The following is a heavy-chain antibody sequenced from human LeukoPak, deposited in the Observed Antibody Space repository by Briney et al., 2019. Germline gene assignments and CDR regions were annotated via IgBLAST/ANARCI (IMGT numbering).Heavy chain of an antibody. CDR3: ARGPILWFGEFRGKFDY. CDR2: IYHSGST. J-gene: IGHJ4*02. D-gene: IGHD3-10*01. V-gene: IGHV4-4*02. CDR1: GGSISSSNW. Sequence: SETLSLTCAVSGGSISSSNWWSWVRQPPGKGLEWIGEIYHSGSTNYNPSLKSRVTISVDTSKNQFSLKLSSVTAADTAVYYCARGPILWFGEFRGKFDYWGQGTLVTVSS.